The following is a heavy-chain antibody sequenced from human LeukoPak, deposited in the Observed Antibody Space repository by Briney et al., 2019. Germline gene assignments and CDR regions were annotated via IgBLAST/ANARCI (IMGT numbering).Heavy chain of an antibody. CDR3: AKSRTTVVTLDAFDI. CDR1: GFTFSSYG. D-gene: IGHD4-23*01. V-gene: IGHV3-30*18. J-gene: IGHJ3*02. Sequence: GSLRLSCAASGFTFSSYGMHWVRQAPGKGLEWVAVISYDGSNKYYADSVKGRFTISRGNSKNTLYLQMNSLRAEDTAVYYCAKSRTTVVTLDAFDIWGQGTMVTVSS. CDR2: ISYDGSNK.